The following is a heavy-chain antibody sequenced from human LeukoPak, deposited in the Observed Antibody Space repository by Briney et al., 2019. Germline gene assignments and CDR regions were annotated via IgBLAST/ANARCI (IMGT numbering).Heavy chain of an antibody. CDR3: ARDWVF. CDR2: IKQDGSEK. CDR1: GITFSTYW. J-gene: IGHJ1*01. Sequence: PGGSLRLSCAASGITFSTYWMSWVRHAPGEGLEWVANIKQDGSEKYYVDSVKGRFTISRDNAKKSLYLQMDSLRAQDTAVYYCARDWVFWGQGTLVIVSS. D-gene: IGHD2-8*01. V-gene: IGHV3-7*01.